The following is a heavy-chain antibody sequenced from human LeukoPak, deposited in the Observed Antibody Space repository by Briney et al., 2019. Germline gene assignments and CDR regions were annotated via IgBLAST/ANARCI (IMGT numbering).Heavy chain of an antibody. Sequence: GGSLRLSCAASGFTFSSYSMNWVRQAPGKGLEWVSYVSSSSSTIYYADSVKGRFTISRDNAKNSLYLQMNSLRAEDTAVYYCAREMATGRDYWGQGTLVTVSS. CDR1: GFTFSSYS. CDR2: VSSSSSTI. J-gene: IGHJ4*02. D-gene: IGHD5-12*01. V-gene: IGHV3-48*04. CDR3: AREMATGRDY.